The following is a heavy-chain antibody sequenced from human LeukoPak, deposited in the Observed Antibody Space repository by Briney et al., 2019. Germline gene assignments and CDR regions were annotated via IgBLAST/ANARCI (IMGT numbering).Heavy chain of an antibody. CDR2: IRYDGSRK. CDR1: GFIFSSYG. Sequence: GGSLRLSCAASGFIFSSYGMHWVRQAPDKGLEWVTFIRYDGSRKYYADSVKGRFTISRDNSKNTLYLQMNSLRAEDTAMYYCAKVSLNMVNDAFDIWGQGTMVSVSS. J-gene: IGHJ3*02. D-gene: IGHD4/OR15-4a*01. V-gene: IGHV3-30*02. CDR3: AKVSLNMVNDAFDI.